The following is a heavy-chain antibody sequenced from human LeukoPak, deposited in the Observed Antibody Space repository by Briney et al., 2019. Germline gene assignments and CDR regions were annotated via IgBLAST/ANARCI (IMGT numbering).Heavy chain of an antibody. J-gene: IGHJ5*02. CDR1: GCSISCGSYS. Sequence: SETLSLTCTVSGCSISCGSYSWSWIRQPAGKGLEWFRRIYTSGSTNYNPSLKSRVTMSVDTSSNQFSLKLSSVTAADTAVYYCAREMWSAAATTYDWFDPWGQGTLVTVSS. D-gene: IGHD6-13*01. CDR3: AREMWSAAATTYDWFDP. V-gene: IGHV4-61*02. CDR2: IYTSGST.